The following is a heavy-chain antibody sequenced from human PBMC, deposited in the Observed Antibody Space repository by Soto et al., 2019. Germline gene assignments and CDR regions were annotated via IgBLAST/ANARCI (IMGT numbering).Heavy chain of an antibody. CDR2: ISSSSSYI. V-gene: IGHV3-21*01. CDR3: ARGSSGCSDAFDI. CDR1: GFPFSSYS. D-gene: IGHD6-19*01. Sequence: PGGSLRLCFAASGFPFSSYSMNWVRQAPGKWLEWVSSISSSSSYIYYAYSVKGRFTISRDNAKNSLYLQMNSLRAEDTAVYYSARGSSGCSDAFDIWGQGTMVTVSS. J-gene: IGHJ3*02.